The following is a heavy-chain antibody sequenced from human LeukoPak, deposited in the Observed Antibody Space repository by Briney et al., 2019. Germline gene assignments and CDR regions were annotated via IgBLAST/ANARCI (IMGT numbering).Heavy chain of an antibody. Sequence: ESSETLSLTCTVSSDSISSHYWGWIRQPAGKGLEWIGRIYTNGRTNYNPSLRSRLTMSVDTSKNLFSLKLTSVTAADTAVYYCVKYSGSYGSDFFDYWGQGTLVTVSS. D-gene: IGHD1-26*01. V-gene: IGHV4-4*07. J-gene: IGHJ4*02. CDR2: IYTNGRT. CDR3: VKYSGSYGSDFFDY. CDR1: SDSISSHY.